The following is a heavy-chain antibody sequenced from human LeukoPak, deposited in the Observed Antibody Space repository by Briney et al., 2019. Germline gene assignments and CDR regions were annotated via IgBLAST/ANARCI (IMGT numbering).Heavy chain of an antibody. J-gene: IGHJ6*03. CDR3: ARAQRYCSGGSCHGRYYYYYMDV. D-gene: IGHD2-15*01. V-gene: IGHV4-34*01. Sequence: SETLSLTCAVYGGSFSGYYWSWIRQPPGKGLEWIGEINHSGSTNYNPSLKSRVTISVDTSKNQFSLKLSSVTAADTAVYYCARAQRYCSGGSCHGRYYYYYMDVWGKGTTVTVSS. CDR1: GGSFSGYY. CDR2: INHSGST.